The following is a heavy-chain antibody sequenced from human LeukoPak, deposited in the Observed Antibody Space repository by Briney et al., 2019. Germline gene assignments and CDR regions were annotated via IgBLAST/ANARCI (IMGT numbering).Heavy chain of an antibody. CDR3: AKRLKRNYYYHDAMDV. D-gene: IGHD3-22*01. Sequence: PGGSLRLSWAASGFTFKTHAMSWVRQAPGKGLEWVSRIDDSGVIRSYADSVKGRFTISRDNSKMTLTLQMNSLRAEDTAVYYWAKRLKRNYYYHDAMDVWGQGTTVTVSS. V-gene: IGHV3-23*01. CDR1: GFTFKTHA. CDR2: IDDSGVIR. J-gene: IGHJ6*02.